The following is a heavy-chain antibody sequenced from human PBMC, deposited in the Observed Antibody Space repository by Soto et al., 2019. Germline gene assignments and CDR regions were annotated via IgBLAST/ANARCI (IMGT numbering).Heavy chain of an antibody. Sequence: GGSLRLSCAASGFTFDDYAMHWVRQAPGKGLEWVSVFIWNCGSIGYADSVKGRFTISRDNAKNSLYLQMNSLRAEDTALYYCAKDISPAAMRSYFDYWGQGTLVTVSS. J-gene: IGHJ4*02. D-gene: IGHD2-2*01. V-gene: IGHV3-9*01. CDR1: GFTFDDYA. CDR3: AKDISPAAMRSYFDY. CDR2: FIWNCGSI.